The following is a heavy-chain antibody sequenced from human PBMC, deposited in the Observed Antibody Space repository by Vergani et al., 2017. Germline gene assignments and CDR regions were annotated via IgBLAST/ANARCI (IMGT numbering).Heavy chain of an antibody. Sequence: QVQLVESGGGVVQPGRSLRLSCAASGFTFSSYAMHWVRQAPGKGLEWVALMSYDGTDKYYADSVKGRFTISRDNAKNSLYLQMNSLRAEDTAVYYCARDSYYDSNFDYWGQGTLVTVSS. CDR1: GFTFSSYA. CDR2: MSYDGTDK. CDR3: ARDSYYDSNFDY. J-gene: IGHJ4*02. D-gene: IGHD3-22*01. V-gene: IGHV3-30*04.